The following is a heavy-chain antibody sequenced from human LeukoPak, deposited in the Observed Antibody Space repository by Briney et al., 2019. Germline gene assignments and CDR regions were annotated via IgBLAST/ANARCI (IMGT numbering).Heavy chain of an antibody. D-gene: IGHD2-8*01. Sequence: SETLSLTCTVSGGSISSYYWNWIRQPPGKGLEWIGYIYYSGSTNYNPSLKSRVTISVDTSKNQFSLKLSSVTAADTAVYYCARRMRTNTWYYFDYWGPGILVAVSS. V-gene: IGHV4-59*12. CDR1: GGSISSYY. J-gene: IGHJ4*02. CDR2: IYYSGST. CDR3: ARRMRTNTWYYFDY.